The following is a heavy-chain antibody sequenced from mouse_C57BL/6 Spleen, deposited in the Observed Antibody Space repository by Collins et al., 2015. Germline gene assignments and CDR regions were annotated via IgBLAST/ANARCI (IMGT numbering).Heavy chain of an antibody. CDR2: INPNNGGT. J-gene: IGHJ2*01. V-gene: IGHV1-26*01. CDR3: AVYHGNYVGFDY. Sequence: EVQLQQSGPELVKPGASVKISCKASGYTFTDYYMNWVKQSHGKSLEWIGDINPNNGGTSYNQKFKGKATLTVDKSSSTAYMQLSSLTSEDSAVYYCAVYHGNYVGFDYWGQGTTLTVSS. CDR1: GYTFTDYY. D-gene: IGHD2-1*01.